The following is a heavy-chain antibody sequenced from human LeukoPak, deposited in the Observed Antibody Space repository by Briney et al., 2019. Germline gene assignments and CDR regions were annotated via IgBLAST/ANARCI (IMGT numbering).Heavy chain of an antibody. V-gene: IGHV3-30*04. J-gene: IGHJ4*02. CDR3: ARGTGYTYAFTGRERTKSRLDY. Sequence: GGSLRLSCAASGFTLSSYAIHWVRQAPAKGLEWVAVISYDGSNKYYADSVKGRFTISRDNSKNTLYLQMNSLRAEDTAVYYCARGTGYTYAFTGRERTKSRLDYWGQGTLVTVSS. CDR1: GFTLSSYA. CDR2: ISYDGSNK. D-gene: IGHD5-18*01.